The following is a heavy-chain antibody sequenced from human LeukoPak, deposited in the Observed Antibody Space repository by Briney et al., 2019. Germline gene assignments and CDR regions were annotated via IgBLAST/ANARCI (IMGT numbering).Heavy chain of an antibody. J-gene: IGHJ4*02. CDR1: GFTFSSYG. D-gene: IGHD3-22*01. V-gene: IGHV3-30*02. CDR3: AKDPTYYYDSSGHFDY. Sequence: GGSLRLSCAASGFTFSSYGMHWVRQAPGKGLEWVAFIRYDGSNKYYADSVKGRFTISRDNSKNTLYLQMNSLRAEDTAVYYCAKDPTYYYDSSGHFDYWGQGTLVTVSS. CDR2: IRYDGSNK.